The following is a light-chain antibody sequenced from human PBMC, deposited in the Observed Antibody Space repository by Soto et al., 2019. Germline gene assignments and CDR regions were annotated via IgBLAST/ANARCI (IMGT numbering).Light chain of an antibody. Sequence: EIVLTQSPGTLSLSPGEEATLSCRASQSVDSNYLAWYQQKPGQTPRLIIYGASGRADGIPHRFSGSGFGTDFTLTISKVEPEDFAVYYCHQYGILPRTFGQGTKVDIK. CDR3: HQYGILPRT. CDR1: QSVDSNY. J-gene: IGKJ1*01. CDR2: GAS. V-gene: IGKV3-20*01.